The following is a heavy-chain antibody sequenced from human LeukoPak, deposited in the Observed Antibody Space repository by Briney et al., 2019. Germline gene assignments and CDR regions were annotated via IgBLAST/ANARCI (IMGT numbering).Heavy chain of an antibody. J-gene: IGHJ4*02. V-gene: IGHV3-43*01. CDR3: AKGGSRWLQFLFDY. Sequence: PGGSLRLSCAASGFTFDDYTMPWVRHAPGKGLEWVSLISWDGGSTYYADSVKGRFTISRDNSKNSLYLQMNSLRTEDTALYYCAKGGSRWLQFLFDYWGQGTLVTVSS. CDR2: ISWDGGST. D-gene: IGHD5-12*01. CDR1: GFTFDDYT.